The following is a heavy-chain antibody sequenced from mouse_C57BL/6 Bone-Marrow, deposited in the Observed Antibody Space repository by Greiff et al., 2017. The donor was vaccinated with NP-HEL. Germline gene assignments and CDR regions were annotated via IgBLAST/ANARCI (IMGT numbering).Heavy chain of an antibody. CDR2: IHPNSGST. CDR1: GYTFTSYW. CDR3: ARCDGYYDYAMDY. Sequence: VQLQQSGAELVKPGASVKLSCKASGYTFTSYWMHWVKQRPGQGLEWIGMIHPNSGSTNYNEKFKSKATLTVDKSSSTAYMQLSSLTSEDSAVYYCARCDGYYDYAMDYWGQGTSVTVSS. V-gene: IGHV1-64*01. J-gene: IGHJ4*01. D-gene: IGHD2-3*01.